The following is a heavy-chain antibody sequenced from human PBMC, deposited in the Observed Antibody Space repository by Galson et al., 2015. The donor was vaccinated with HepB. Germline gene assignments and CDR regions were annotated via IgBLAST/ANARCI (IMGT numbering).Heavy chain of an antibody. CDR2: IIPAFGTA. V-gene: IGHV1-69*13. Sequence: SVKVSCKASGGTFSGYAITWVRQAPGQGLEWMGGIIPAFGTAKYAPKFQGRVTITADESTSTGYMELRTLRSEDTAVYFCARWEVVIVSCGRDVWGQGTTVIVSS. D-gene: IGHD3-22*01. CDR3: ARWEVVIVSCGRDV. CDR1: GGTFSGYA. J-gene: IGHJ6*02.